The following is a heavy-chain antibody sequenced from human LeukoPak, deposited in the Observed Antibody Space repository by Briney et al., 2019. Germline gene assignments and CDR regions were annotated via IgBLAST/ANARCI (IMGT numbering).Heavy chain of an antibody. CDR3: ARVGRSGWYGKAAFDI. D-gene: IGHD6-19*01. V-gene: IGHV3-11*01. Sequence: GGSLRLSCAVSGFTFSDYYMSWIRQAPGKGLEWVSYISSSGSTIYYADSVKGRFTISRDNAKNSLYLQMNSLRAEDTAVYYCARVGRSGWYGKAAFDIWGQGTMVTVSS. J-gene: IGHJ3*02. CDR2: ISSSGSTI. CDR1: GFTFSDYY.